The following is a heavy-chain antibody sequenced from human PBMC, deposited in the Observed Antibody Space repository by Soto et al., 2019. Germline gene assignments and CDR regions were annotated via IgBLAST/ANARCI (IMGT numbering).Heavy chain of an antibody. CDR2: IGGRGNSA. V-gene: IGHV3-23*01. J-gene: IGHJ3*01. CDR3: VREGRGSFDF. D-gene: IGHD5-12*01. CDR1: GFIFTNYA. Sequence: GGSLRLSCAASGFIFTNYAMDWVRQAPGKGLEWVSVIGGRGNSAYYADSVQGRFTISRDNSKNTLSLQMSSLTAVDTAIYYCVREGRGSFDFWGRVTMVTVSS.